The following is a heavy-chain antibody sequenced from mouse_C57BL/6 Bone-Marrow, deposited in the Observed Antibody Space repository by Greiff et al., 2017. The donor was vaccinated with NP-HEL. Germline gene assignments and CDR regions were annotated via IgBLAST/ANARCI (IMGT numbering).Heavy chain of an antibody. CDR1: GFTFSSYG. CDR3: ASPSPYYFDY. CDR2: ISSGGSYT. J-gene: IGHJ2*01. Sequence: EVHLVESGGDLVKPGGSLKLSCAASGFTFSSYGMSWVRQTPDKRLEWVATISSGGSYTYYPDSVKGRFTISRDNAKNTLYLQMSSLKSEDTAMYYCASPSPYYFDYWGQGTTLTVSS. V-gene: IGHV5-6*01.